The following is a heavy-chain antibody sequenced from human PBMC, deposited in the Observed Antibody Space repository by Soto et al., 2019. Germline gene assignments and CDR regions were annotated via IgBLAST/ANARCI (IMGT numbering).Heavy chain of an antibody. D-gene: IGHD6-13*01. J-gene: IGHJ6*02. Sequence: PGESLKISCKGSGYSFTSYWIGWVRQMPGKGLEWMGIIYPGDSDTRYGPSFQGQVTISADKSISTAYLQWSSLKASDTAMYYCARLRYSSSWNYYYYGMDVWGQGTTVTVSS. V-gene: IGHV5-51*01. CDR3: ARLRYSSSWNYYYYGMDV. CDR1: GYSFTSYW. CDR2: IYPGDSDT.